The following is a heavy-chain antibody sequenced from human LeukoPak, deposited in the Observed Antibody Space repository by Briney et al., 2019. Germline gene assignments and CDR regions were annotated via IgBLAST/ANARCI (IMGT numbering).Heavy chain of an antibody. CDR1: GGSISSGGYY. J-gene: IGHJ4*02. V-gene: IGHV4-31*03. D-gene: IGHD4-17*01. CDR2: IYYSGTT. CDR3: ARSGTVTTWNY. Sequence: SETLSLTCTVSGGSISSGGYYWSWIRQHPGKGLEWIGCIYYSGTTYYHPSLTSRVAISVDTSKNQFSLKLSSVTAADTAVYYCARSGTVTTWNYWGQGALVTVSS.